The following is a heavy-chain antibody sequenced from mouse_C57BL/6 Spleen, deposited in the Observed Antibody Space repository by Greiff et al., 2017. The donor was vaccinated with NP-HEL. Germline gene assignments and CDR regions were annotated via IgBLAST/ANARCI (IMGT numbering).Heavy chain of an antibody. CDR2: INPNNGGT. CDR1: GYTFTDYY. CDR3: ARAWDRLYAMDY. J-gene: IGHJ4*01. Sequence: EVQLQQSGPELVKPGASVKISCKASGYTFTDYYMNWVKQSHGKSLEWIGDINPNNGGTSYNQKFKGKATLTVDKSSSTAYMELRSLTSEDSAVYYCARAWDRLYAMDYWGQGTSVTVSS. D-gene: IGHD4-1*01. V-gene: IGHV1-26*01.